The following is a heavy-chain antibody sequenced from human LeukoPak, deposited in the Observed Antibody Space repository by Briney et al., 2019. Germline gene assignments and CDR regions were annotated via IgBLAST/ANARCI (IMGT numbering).Heavy chain of an antibody. CDR3: ARVNPGIAVAGTTPWYFDL. CDR2: INTNTGNP. CDR1: GYTFTSYA. D-gene: IGHD6-19*01. V-gene: IGHV7-4-1*02. Sequence: VASVKVSCKASGYTFTSYAMNWVRQAPGQGLEWMGWINTNTGNPTYAQGFTGRFVFSLDTSVSTAYLQISSLKAEDTAVYYCARVNPGIAVAGTTPWYFDLWGRGTLVTVSS. J-gene: IGHJ2*01.